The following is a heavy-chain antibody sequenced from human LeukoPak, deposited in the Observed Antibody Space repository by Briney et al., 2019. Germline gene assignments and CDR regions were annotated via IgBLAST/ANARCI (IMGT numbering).Heavy chain of an antibody. Sequence: SETLSLTCAVCGGPFSGYYWSWIRQPPGKGLEWIGEINHSGSTNYNPSLKSRVTISVDTSKNQFSLKLSSVTAADTAVYHCARGDAFDIWGQGTMVTVSS. CDR3: ARGDAFDI. CDR2: INHSGST. J-gene: IGHJ3*02. CDR1: GGPFSGYY. V-gene: IGHV4-34*01.